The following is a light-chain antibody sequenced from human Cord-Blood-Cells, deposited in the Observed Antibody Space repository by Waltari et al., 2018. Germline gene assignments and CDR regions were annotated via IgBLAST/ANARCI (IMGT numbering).Light chain of an antibody. CDR1: QSVLSSSNNKNY. J-gene: IGKJ1*01. CDR2: WAS. Sequence: DIVMTQSPDSLAVSLGERATSNCKSSQSVLSSSNNKNYLAWYQQKPGQPPKLLIYWASTRESGVPDRLSGSGSGTDFTLTISSLQAEDVAVYYCQQYYSTPRTFGQGTKVEIK. V-gene: IGKV4-1*01. CDR3: QQYYSTPRT.